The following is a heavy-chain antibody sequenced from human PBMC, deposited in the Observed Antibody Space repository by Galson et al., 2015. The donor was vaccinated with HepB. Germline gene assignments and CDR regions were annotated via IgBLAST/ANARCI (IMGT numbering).Heavy chain of an antibody. D-gene: IGHD3-22*01. CDR3: ARRWYDSSGGSYYFDS. CDR1: GYTFTKYG. V-gene: IGHV7-4-1*02. J-gene: IGHJ4*02. CDR2: INTNTGNP. Sequence: SVKVSCKASGYTFTKYGMNWVRQAPGQGLEWMGWINTNTGNPTYVQGFTGRFVFSLDTSVSTAYLQISSPKTEDTAVYYCARRWYDSSGGSYYFDSWGQGTLVTVSS.